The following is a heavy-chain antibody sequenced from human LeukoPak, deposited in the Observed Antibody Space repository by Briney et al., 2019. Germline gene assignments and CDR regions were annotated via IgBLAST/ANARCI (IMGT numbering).Heavy chain of an antibody. J-gene: IGHJ4*02. CDR1: GYTFTSYG. Sequence: ASVKVSCKASGYTFTSYGISGVRQAPGQGLEWMGWISAYNGNTNYAQKLQGRVTMTTDTSTSTAYMELRSLRSDDTAVYYCARDLARLRYFDWLSGEDYWGQGTLVTVSS. D-gene: IGHD3-9*01. CDR3: ARDLARLRYFDWLSGEDY. V-gene: IGHV1-18*01. CDR2: ISAYNGNT.